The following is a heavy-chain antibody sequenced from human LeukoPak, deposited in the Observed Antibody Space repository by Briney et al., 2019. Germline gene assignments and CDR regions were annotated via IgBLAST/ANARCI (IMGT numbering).Heavy chain of an antibody. CDR2: ISAYNGNT. CDR1: GYTFTSYG. Sequence: ASVKVSCKASGYTFTSYGISWVRQAPGQGLEWMGWISAYNGNTNYAQKLQGRVTMATDTSTSTAYMELRSLRSDDTAVYYCARDRATMVRGVVSKIDYWGQGTLVTVSS. J-gene: IGHJ4*02. CDR3: ARDRATMVRGVVSKIDY. V-gene: IGHV1-18*01. D-gene: IGHD3-10*01.